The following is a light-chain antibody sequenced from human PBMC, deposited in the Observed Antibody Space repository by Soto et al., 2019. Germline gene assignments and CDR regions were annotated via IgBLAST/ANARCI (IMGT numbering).Light chain of an antibody. V-gene: IGLV1-44*01. CDR3: AAWDDSLNGHV. CDR1: SSNIGTNT. J-gene: IGLJ1*01. CDR2: ANN. Sequence: QAVVTQPPSASGTPGQRVTISCSGSSSNIGTNTGNWYQQLPGTAPKLLIYANNQRPSGVPDRFSGSKSGTSASLAISGLQSEDEADYYCAAWDDSLNGHVFGTGTKVTVL.